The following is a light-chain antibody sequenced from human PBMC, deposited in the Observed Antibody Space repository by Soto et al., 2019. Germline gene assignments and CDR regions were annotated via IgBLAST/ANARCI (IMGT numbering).Light chain of an antibody. Sequence: QSVLTQPPSVSGAPGQRVTISCTGSSSNIGAGYDVHWYQQHPGKAPKLMIYEVNNRPSGVSNRFSGSKSGNTASLTISGLQPEDEADYYCNSYTSSSTRVFGGGTKLTVL. CDR2: EVN. CDR3: NSYTSSSTRV. CDR1: SSNIGAGYD. J-gene: IGLJ3*02. V-gene: IGLV1-40*01.